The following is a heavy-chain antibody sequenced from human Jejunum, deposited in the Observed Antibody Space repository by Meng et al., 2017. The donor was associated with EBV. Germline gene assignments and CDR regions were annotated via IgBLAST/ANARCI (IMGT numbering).Heavy chain of an antibody. CDR2: INTANGNP. Sequence: QVQLLESGSELKKPWASVWMSCKASGYSYTDDAIIWVRQAPGQGLEWMGWINTANGNPTYAQAFTGRFVFTLDTSVNTAFLQISDLKAEDSALYYCARYSGSYSLANWGQGTLVTVSS. J-gene: IGHJ4*02. CDR1: GYSYTDDA. D-gene: IGHD3-10*01. V-gene: IGHV7-4-1*02. CDR3: ARYSGSYSLAN.